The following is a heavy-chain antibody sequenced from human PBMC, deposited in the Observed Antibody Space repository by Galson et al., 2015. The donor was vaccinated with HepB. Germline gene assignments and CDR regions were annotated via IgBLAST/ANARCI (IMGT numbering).Heavy chain of an antibody. Sequence: SLRLSCAASGFTVSSNYMSWVRQAPGKGLEWVSVICSGGSTYYADSVKGRFTISRDNSKNTLYLQMNSLRAEDTAVYYCARETYYYDSSGYPRLDAFDIWGQGTMVTVSS. D-gene: IGHD3-22*01. CDR3: ARETYYYDSSGYPRLDAFDI. V-gene: IGHV3-66*01. J-gene: IGHJ3*02. CDR2: ICSGGST. CDR1: GFTVSSNY.